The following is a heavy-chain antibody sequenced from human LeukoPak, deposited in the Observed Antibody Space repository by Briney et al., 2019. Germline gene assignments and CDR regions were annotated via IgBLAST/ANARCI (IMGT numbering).Heavy chain of an antibody. D-gene: IGHD3-10*01. V-gene: IGHV3-74*01. CDR2: INSHGSST. CDR1: GFTFSSYW. Sequence: PGGSLRLSCAASGFTFSSYWMHWVRHAPGKGLVWVSRINSHGSSTSYADSVKGRFTISRDNAKNTLYLQMNSLRVEDTAAYYCARGPPDGSGSYYPGAYWGQGTLVTVSS. J-gene: IGHJ4*02. CDR3: ARGPPDGSGSYYPGAY.